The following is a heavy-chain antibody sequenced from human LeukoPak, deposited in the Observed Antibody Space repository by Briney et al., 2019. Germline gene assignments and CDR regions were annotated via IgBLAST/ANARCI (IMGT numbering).Heavy chain of an antibody. D-gene: IGHD3-10*01. V-gene: IGHV4-39*01. J-gene: IGHJ6*03. CDR2: IYYSGST. Sequence: SETLSLTCTVSGGSISSSNYYWGWIRQPPGKGLEWIGNIYYSGSTYYNPSLKSRVTISVDTSKNQFSLKLSFVTAADTAVYFCARQLYVSGSYYAPMDVWGKGTTVTISS. CDR3: ARQLYVSGSYYAPMDV. CDR1: GGSISSSNYY.